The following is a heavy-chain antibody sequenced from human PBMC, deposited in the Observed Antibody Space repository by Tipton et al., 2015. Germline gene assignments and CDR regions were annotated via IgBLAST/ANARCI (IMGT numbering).Heavy chain of an antibody. CDR1: GFSITTYA. CDR2: IRGGAGVR. CDR3: VKGYRSPLDY. Sequence: SLRLSCVASGFSITTYAMSWVRQAPGKGLEWVSEIRGGAGVRSYAASMQGRFTISRDNSKNTVYLQMTLLRAEDTAIYFCVKGYRSPLDYWGQGTLATVSS. V-gene: IGHV3-23*01. D-gene: IGHD6-19*01. J-gene: IGHJ4*02.